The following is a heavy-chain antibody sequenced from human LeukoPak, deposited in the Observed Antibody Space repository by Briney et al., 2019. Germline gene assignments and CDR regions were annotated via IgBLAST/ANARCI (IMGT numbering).Heavy chain of an antibody. CDR3: ARDRSYGYFDY. J-gene: IGHJ4*02. CDR2: IFYSGST. CDR1: GGSISSYY. Sequence: SETLSLTCTVSGGSISSYYWSWIRQPPGKGLEWIGFIFYSGSTNFNPFLRSRVTISVDTSNNQFSLKLNSVTAADTAVYYCARDRSYGYFDYWGQGTLVTVSS. D-gene: IGHD5-18*01. V-gene: IGHV4-59*01.